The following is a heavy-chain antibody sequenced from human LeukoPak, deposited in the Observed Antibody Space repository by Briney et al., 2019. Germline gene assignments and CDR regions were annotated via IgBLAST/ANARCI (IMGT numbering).Heavy chain of an antibody. Sequence: GASVKVSCKASGYTFTSYYMHWVRQAPGQGLEWMGIINPSGGSTSYAQKFQGRVTMTRDTSTSTVYMELSSLRSEDTAVYYCARDFWGYYDSSGSFDYWGQGTLVTVSS. CDR2: INPSGGST. V-gene: IGHV1-46*01. CDR3: ARDFWGYYDSSGSFDY. D-gene: IGHD3-22*01. CDR1: GYTFTSYY. J-gene: IGHJ4*02.